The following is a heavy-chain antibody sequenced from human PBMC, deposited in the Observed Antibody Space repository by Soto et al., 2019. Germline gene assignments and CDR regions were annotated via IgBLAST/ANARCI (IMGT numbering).Heavy chain of an antibody. CDR3: ARWDGGNVQEYYYSGMDV. Sequence: QVQLVQSGAEVKTPGSSVKVSCKASGGTFSSYAISWVRQAPGQGLAWMGGIIPIFGTANYAQKLQGRVTITADKSTSTAYMELSSLRSEDTAVYDCARWDGGNVQEYYYSGMDVWGQGTTVTVSS. CDR1: GGTFSSYA. J-gene: IGHJ6*02. V-gene: IGHV1-69*06. D-gene: IGHD2-15*01. CDR2: IIPIFGTA.